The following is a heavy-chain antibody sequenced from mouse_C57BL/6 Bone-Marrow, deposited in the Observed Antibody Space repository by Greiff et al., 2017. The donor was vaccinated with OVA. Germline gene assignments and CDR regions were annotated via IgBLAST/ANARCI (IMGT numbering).Heavy chain of an antibody. CDR3: AWIYYEAY. CDR1: GYSFTGYY. V-gene: IGHV1-42*01. D-gene: IGHD2-4*01. CDR2: INPSTGGT. Sequence: EVQLQQSGPELVKPGASVKISCKASGYSFTGYYMNWVKQSPEKSLEWIGEINPSTGGTTYNQKFKAKATLTVDKSSSTAYMQLTSLTSEDSAVYYCAWIYYEAYWGQGTTLTVSS. J-gene: IGHJ2*01.